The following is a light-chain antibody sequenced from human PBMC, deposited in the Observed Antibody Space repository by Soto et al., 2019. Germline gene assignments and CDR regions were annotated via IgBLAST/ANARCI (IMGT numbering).Light chain of an antibody. V-gene: IGKV3-20*01. J-gene: IGKJ3*01. Sequence: EIVLTQSPGTLSLSPGERATLSCRASQSVSNNYLAWYQQKPGQAPRFLMYGASSRATGTPVRFSGSGSGTDFTLTISRLEPEDYAVYYCQQYGSSPVSFGPGTKVDIK. CDR2: GAS. CDR3: QQYGSSPVS. CDR1: QSVSNNY.